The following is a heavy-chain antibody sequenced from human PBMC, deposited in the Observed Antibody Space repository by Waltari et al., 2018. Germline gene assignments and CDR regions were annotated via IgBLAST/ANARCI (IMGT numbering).Heavy chain of an antibody. Sequence: QLQLQESGPGLVKPSETLSLTCTVSGGSISSSSYYWGWIRQPPGKGLEWVGSVYYSGSTYYNPSLKNRVTISVDTSKNQFSLKLSSFTAADTAVYYCARHANMITFGGVIVLGAFDIWGQGTMVTVSS. CDR2: VYYSGST. D-gene: IGHD3-16*02. J-gene: IGHJ3*02. CDR1: GGSISSSSYY. CDR3: ARHANMITFGGVIVLGAFDI. V-gene: IGHV4-39*01.